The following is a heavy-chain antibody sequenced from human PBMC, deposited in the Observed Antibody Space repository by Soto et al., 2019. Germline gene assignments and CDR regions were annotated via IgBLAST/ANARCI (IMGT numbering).Heavy chain of an antibody. V-gene: IGHV4-59*01. D-gene: IGHD2-2*01. CDR1: GGSISSYY. Sequence: SDTLSLTCTVSGGSISSYYWSWIRQPPGKGLEWIGYIYYSGSTNYNPSLKSRVTISVDTSKNLFSLKLSSVTAADTAVYYCAKAGRYCSSTSCYEGVRDAFDIWGQGTMVTVSS. CDR3: AKAGRYCSSTSCYEGVRDAFDI. CDR2: IYYSGST. J-gene: IGHJ3*02.